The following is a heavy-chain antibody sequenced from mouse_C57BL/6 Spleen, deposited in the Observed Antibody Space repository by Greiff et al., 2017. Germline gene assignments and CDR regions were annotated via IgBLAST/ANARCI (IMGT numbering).Heavy chain of an antibody. V-gene: IGHV5-17*01. J-gene: IGHJ4*01. D-gene: IGHD1-1*01. CDR1: GFTFSDYG. CDR3: ARVLYGSSYAAMCY. CDR2: ISSGSSTI. Sequence: EVMLVESGGVLVKPGGSLKLSCAASGFTFSDYGMHWVRQAPAKVLEWVAYISSGSSTIYYADNVKGRFTISRDNAKNTLCLQMTSLRSEDTAMYYCARVLYGSSYAAMCYWGQGASVSFSS.